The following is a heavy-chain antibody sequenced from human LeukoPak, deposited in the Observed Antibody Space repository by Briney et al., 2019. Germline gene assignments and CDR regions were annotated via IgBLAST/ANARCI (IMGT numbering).Heavy chain of an antibody. CDR2: IYYSGST. CDR1: GGSISSGDYY. Sequence: PSETLSLTCTVSGGSISSGDYYWSWLRQPPGKGLEWIGYIYYSGSTYYNPSLKSRVTISVDTSKNQFSLKLSSVTAADTAVYYCARATLATIPYYFDYWGQGTLVTVSS. D-gene: IGHD5-24*01. V-gene: IGHV4-30-4*08. J-gene: IGHJ4*02. CDR3: ARATLATIPYYFDY.